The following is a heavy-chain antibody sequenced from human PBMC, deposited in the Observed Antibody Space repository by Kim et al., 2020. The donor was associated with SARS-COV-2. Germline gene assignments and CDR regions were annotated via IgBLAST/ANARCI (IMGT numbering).Heavy chain of an antibody. CDR2: ISYDGSNK. Sequence: GGSLRLSCAASGFTFSSYAMHWVRQAPGKGLEWVAVISYDGSNKYYADSVKGRFTISRDNSKNTLYLQMNSLRAEDTAVYYCARAALRYFDWLSGWDYWGQGTLVTVSS. CDR1: GFTFSSYA. J-gene: IGHJ4*02. V-gene: IGHV3-30-3*01. CDR3: ARAALRYFDWLSGWDY. D-gene: IGHD3-9*01.